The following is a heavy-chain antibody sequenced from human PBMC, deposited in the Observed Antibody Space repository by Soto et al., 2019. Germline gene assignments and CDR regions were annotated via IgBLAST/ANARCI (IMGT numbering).Heavy chain of an antibody. V-gene: IGHV3-23*01. CDR3: AKDRSGYEFYYYYMDV. CDR2: ISGSGGST. Sequence: EVQLLESGGGLVQPGGSLRLSCAASGFTFSSYAMSWVRQAPGKGLEWVSAISGSGGSTYYADSVKGRFTISRDNSKNTLYLQMNRLRAEDTAVYYCAKDRSGYEFYYYYMDVWGKGTTVTVSS. D-gene: IGHD5-12*01. CDR1: GFTFSSYA. J-gene: IGHJ6*03.